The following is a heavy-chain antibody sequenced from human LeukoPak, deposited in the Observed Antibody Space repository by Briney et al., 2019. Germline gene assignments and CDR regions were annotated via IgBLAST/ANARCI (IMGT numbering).Heavy chain of an antibody. V-gene: IGHV1-18*01. CDR3: ARENSNHFYYYYGMDV. Sequence: ASVKVSCKASGYTFTSYGISWLRQAPGQGLEWMGWIGAYNGNTNYAQKLQGRVTMTTDTSTSTAYMELRSLRSDDTAVYYCARENSNHFYYYYGMDVWGQGTTVTVSS. CDR2: IGAYNGNT. D-gene: IGHD6-13*01. CDR1: GYTFTSYG. J-gene: IGHJ6*02.